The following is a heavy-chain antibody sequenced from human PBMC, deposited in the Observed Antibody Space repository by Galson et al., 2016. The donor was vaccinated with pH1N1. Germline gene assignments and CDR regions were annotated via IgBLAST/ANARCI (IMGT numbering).Heavy chain of an antibody. CDR1: GFIFVSYA. CDR3: ARDQGWGNDAFDI. D-gene: IGHD1-26*01. V-gene: IGHV3-64*01. CDR2: ISSNGGST. J-gene: IGHJ3*02. Sequence: SLRLSCAASGFIFVSYAMHWVRQAPGKGLEYVSAISSNGGSTYYANSVKGRFTISRDNSKNTLYLQMGSLRAEDMAVYYCARDQGWGNDAFDIWGQGTMVTVSS.